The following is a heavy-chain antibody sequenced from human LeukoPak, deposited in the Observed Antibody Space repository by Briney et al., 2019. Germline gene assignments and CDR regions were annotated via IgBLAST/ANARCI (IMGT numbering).Heavy chain of an antibody. V-gene: IGHV1-18*01. J-gene: IGHJ5*02. CDR1: GYTFNTYG. D-gene: IGHD5-12*01. CDR2: ISGYNGKT. Sequence: ASVKVSCKASGYTFNTYGITWVRQAPGQGLEWMGWISGYNGKTKYAQKLQDRVTMTTDTSTTTAYMELRSLRSDDTAVYYCARDSGYDTLPVKDKPRRPFDPWGQGTLVTVSS. CDR3: ARDSGYDTLPVKDKPRRPFDP.